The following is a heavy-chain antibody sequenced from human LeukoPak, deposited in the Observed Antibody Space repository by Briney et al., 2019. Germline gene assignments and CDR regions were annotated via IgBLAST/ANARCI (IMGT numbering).Heavy chain of an antibody. CDR2: IYYSGRS. J-gene: IGHJ4*02. CDR1: GVSISNDD. CDR3: ATRPPGQQWAPYFDY. D-gene: IGHD5-18*01. V-gene: IGHV4-59*01. Sequence: SETLSLTCTGAGVSISNDDWSWIRQPPEKGLEWLGYIYYSGRSNYNPSLKSRVTISIDTSKTQLSLKLTSVTAADTAVYFCATRPPGQQWAPYFDYWGQGSLVTVSS.